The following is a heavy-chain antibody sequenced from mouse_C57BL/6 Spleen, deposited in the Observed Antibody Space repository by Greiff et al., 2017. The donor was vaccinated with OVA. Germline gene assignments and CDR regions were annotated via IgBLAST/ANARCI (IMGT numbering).Heavy chain of an antibody. CDR3: AIYYDYDGYYFDY. CDR1: GYTFTSYW. J-gene: IGHJ2*01. V-gene: IGHV1-52*01. D-gene: IGHD2-4*01. CDR2: IDPSDSET. Sequence: QVQLQQPGAELVRPGSSVKLSCKASGYTFTSYWMHWVKQRPIQGLEWIGNIDPSDSETHYNQKFKDKATLTVDKSSSTAYMQLSSLTSEDSAVYYCAIYYDYDGYYFDYWGQGTTLTVSS.